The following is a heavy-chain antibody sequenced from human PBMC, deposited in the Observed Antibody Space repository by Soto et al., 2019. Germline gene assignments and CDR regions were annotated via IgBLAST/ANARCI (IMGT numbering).Heavy chain of an antibody. CDR2: IWYDGSNK. D-gene: IGHD3-22*01. Sequence: QVQLVESGGGVVQPGRSLRLSCAASGFTFSSYGMHWVRQAPGEGLEWVAVIWYDGSNKYYADSVKGRFTISRDNSKNTLYLQMNSLRAEDTAVYYCARGGRRGGYYSYYFDYWGQGTLVTVSS. V-gene: IGHV3-33*01. CDR1: GFTFSSYG. CDR3: ARGGRRGGYYSYYFDY. J-gene: IGHJ4*02.